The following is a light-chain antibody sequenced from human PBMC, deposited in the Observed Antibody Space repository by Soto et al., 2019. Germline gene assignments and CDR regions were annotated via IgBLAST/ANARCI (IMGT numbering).Light chain of an antibody. CDR1: QGISSA. CDR3: QQFNSYPLS. CDR2: DAS. Sequence: AIQLTQSPSSLSESVGDRVTITCRASQGISSALAWYQQKPGKDPKLLIYDASSLESGVPSRFSGSGSGTGFTLTISSLQPEDFATSYCQQFNSYPLSFGGGTKVEIK. V-gene: IGKV1-13*02. J-gene: IGKJ4*01.